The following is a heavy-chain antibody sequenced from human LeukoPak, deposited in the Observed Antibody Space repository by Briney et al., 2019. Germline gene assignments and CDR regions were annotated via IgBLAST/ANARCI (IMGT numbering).Heavy chain of an antibody. Sequence: GGSLRLSCAASGVTFEDYAMQWVGDAPGKGVGWVSHISVDCGSTYYADSVKCRFTISRDNSKTSLYLQMNSLRTEDTALYYCAKDTGDYYYYGMDVWGQGTTVTVSS. CDR1: GVTFEDYA. V-gene: IGHV3-43*02. J-gene: IGHJ6*02. CDR2: ISVDCGST. CDR3: AKDTGDYYYYGMDV.